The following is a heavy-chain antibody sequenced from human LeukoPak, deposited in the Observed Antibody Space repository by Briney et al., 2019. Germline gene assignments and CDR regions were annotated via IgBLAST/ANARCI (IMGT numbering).Heavy chain of an antibody. CDR3: ARGKSTIFGVVFSPYYMDV. CDR1: GGTFSSYA. CDR2: IIPIFGTA. V-gene: IGHV1-69*05. J-gene: IGHJ6*03. Sequence: SVTVSCTASGGTFSSYAISWVRQAPGQGLEWMGGIIPIFGTANYAQKFQGRVTITTDESTSTAYMELSSLRSEDTAVYYCARGKSTIFGVVFSPYYMDVWGKGTTVTVSS. D-gene: IGHD3-3*01.